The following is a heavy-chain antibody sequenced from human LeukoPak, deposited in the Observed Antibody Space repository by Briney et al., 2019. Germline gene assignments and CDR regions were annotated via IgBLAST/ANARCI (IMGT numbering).Heavy chain of an antibody. D-gene: IGHD3-10*01. CDR2: IYYSGST. Sequence: SETLSLTCTVSGGSISSSGYYWGWIRQPPGKGLEWIGSIYYSGSTYYNPSLKSRVTISVDTSKNQFSLKLSSVTAADTSVYYCSRYGSGSDTYDYWGQGTLVTVSS. J-gene: IGHJ4*02. CDR3: SRYGSGSDTYDY. CDR1: GGSISSSGYY. V-gene: IGHV4-39*01.